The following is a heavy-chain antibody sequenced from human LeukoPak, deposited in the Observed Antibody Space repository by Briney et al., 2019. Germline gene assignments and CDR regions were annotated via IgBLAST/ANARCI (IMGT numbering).Heavy chain of an antibody. Sequence: GGSLRLSCAASGFTFSSYSMNWVRQAPGKGLEWVSYISSSSSTIYYADSVKGRFTISRDNAKNSLYLQMNSLRAEDTAVYYCARDSGSSCFDYWGQGTLVTVSS. CDR3: ARDSGSSCFDY. J-gene: IGHJ4*02. V-gene: IGHV3-48*04. D-gene: IGHD6-13*01. CDR2: ISSSSSTI. CDR1: GFTFSSYS.